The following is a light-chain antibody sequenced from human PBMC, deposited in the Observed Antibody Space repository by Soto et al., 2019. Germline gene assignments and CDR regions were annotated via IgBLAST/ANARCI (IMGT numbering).Light chain of an antibody. CDR2: GAS. CDR1: QSVSAN. J-gene: IGKJ1*01. Sequence: EIVMTQSPAILSVSPGERATLSCRASQSVSANLAWYRQNPGQPPRLLIYGASTRATGIPARFSGSGSGTEFTLTISSLQSEVFAVYYCQQYTNWPWTFGQGTKVEIK. V-gene: IGKV3-15*01. CDR3: QQYTNWPWT.